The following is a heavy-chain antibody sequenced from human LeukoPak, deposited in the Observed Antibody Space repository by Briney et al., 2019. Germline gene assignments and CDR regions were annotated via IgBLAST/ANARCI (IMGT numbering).Heavy chain of an antibody. J-gene: IGHJ5*02. CDR1: GGSFSSGGYY. D-gene: IGHD6-19*01. V-gene: IGHV4-31*03. CDR2: IYYSGGT. CDR3: ARDIAVTPRYDWFDP. Sequence: SETLSLTCSVSGGSFSSGGYYWSWIRQHPGKGLEWIVYIYYSGGTYYNPSLKSRVTISVDTSKNQFSLKLSSVTAADTAVYYCARDIAVTPRYDWFDPWGQGTLVTVSS.